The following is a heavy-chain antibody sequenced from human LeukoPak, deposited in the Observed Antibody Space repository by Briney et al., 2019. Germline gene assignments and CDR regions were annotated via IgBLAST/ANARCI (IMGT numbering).Heavy chain of an antibody. Sequence: EASVKVSCTASGYTFTSYGISWVRQAPGQGPEWMGWISAYNGNTNYAQKLQGRVTMTTDTSTSTAYMELRSLRSDDTAVYYCARVSSWGVYYYGMDVWGQGTTVTVSS. J-gene: IGHJ6*02. CDR1: GYTFTSYG. CDR3: ARVSSWGVYYYGMDV. D-gene: IGHD6-13*01. V-gene: IGHV1-18*01. CDR2: ISAYNGNT.